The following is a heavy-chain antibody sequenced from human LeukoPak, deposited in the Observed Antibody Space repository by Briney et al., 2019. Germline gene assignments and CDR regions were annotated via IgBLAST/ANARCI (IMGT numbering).Heavy chain of an antibody. D-gene: IGHD2-8*01. V-gene: IGHV4-31*03. J-gene: IGHJ6*02. CDR2: IYYSGST. Sequence: SQTLSLTCTVSGGSISSGAYYWSWIRQHPGKGLEWIGYIYYSGSTYYNPSLKSRVIISVDTSKNQFSLKLSSVTAADTAVYYCARDRDGDGMDVWGQGTTVTVSS. CDR1: GGSISSGAYY. CDR3: ARDRDGDGMDV.